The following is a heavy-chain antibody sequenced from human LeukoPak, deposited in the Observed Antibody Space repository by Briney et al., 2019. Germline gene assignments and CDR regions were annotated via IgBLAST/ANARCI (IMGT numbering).Heavy chain of an antibody. CDR3: ARDLTVIWFGELLYDAFDI. CDR2: IYQSGST. D-gene: IGHD3-10*01. Sequence: TSETLSLTCTVSGYSISSGYYWGWIRQPPGKGLEWIGSIYQSGSTYYNPSLKSRVTISVDTSKNQFSLKLSSVTAADTAVYYCARDLTVIWFGELLYDAFDIWGQGTMVTVSS. V-gene: IGHV4-38-2*02. J-gene: IGHJ3*02. CDR1: GYSISSGYY.